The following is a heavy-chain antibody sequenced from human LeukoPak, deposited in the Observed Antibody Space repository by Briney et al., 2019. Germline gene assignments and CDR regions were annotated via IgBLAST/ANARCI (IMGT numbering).Heavy chain of an antibody. J-gene: IGHJ4*02. D-gene: IGHD3-22*01. Sequence: PGGSLRLSCAPSGFTFSTYEMNWVRQAPGKGLEWVSYISSSGSTIYYADSVKGRFTISRDNAKNSLYLQMNSLRAEDTAVYYCARDFSYDSSGYLLRWGQGTLVTVSS. CDR1: GFTFSTYE. CDR2: ISSSGSTI. CDR3: ARDFSYDSSGYLLR. V-gene: IGHV3-48*03.